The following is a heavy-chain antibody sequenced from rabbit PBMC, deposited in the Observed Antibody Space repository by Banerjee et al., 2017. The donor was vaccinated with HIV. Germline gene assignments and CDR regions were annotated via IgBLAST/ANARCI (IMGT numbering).Heavy chain of an antibody. Sequence: QEQLEESGGDLVKPEGSLTLTCTASGFSFNNKYVMCWVRQAPGKGLEWIACINSNTGNTVYATWAKGPFTISKTSSNTVSLQLNSLTAADTATYFCLRRWHSTDLWGQGTLVTVS. CDR2: INSNTGNT. CDR3: LRRWHSTDL. CDR1: GFSFNNKYV. J-gene: IGHJ3*01. D-gene: IGHD7-1*01. V-gene: IGHV1S45*01.